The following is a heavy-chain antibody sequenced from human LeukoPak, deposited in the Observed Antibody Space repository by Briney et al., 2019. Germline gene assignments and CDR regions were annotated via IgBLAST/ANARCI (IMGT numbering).Heavy chain of an antibody. CDR1: GGSISSSSYY. V-gene: IGHV4-39*01. CDR2: IYYSGST. Sequence: SETLSLTCTVSGGSISSSSYYWGWIRPPPGKGLEWIGSIYYSGSTYYNPSLKSRVTISVDTSKNQFSLKLSSVTAADTAVYYCARVARGGSYSYGYIDYYYYYYMDVWGKGTTVTVSS. J-gene: IGHJ6*03. D-gene: IGHD5-18*01. CDR3: ARVARGGSYSYGYIDYYYYYYMDV.